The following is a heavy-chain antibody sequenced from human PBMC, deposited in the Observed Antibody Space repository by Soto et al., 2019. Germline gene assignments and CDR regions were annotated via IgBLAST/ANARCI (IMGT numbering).Heavy chain of an antibody. J-gene: IGHJ4*02. Sequence: SETLSLTCAVYGGSFSGYYWSWIRQPPGKGLEWIGENNHSGSTNYNPSLKSRVTISVDTSKNQFSLKLSSVTAADTAVYYCASLLKKLYSSGWYVPNWGQGTLVTVSS. V-gene: IGHV4-34*01. CDR2: NNHSGST. D-gene: IGHD6-19*01. CDR3: ASLLKKLYSSGWYVPN. CDR1: GGSFSGYY.